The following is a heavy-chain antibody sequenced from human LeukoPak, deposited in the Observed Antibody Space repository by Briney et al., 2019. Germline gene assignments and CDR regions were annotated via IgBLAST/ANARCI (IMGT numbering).Heavy chain of an antibody. CDR1: GGSISSYY. J-gene: IGHJ6*02. CDR3: ARDWVSQVGYCSGGSCYQDYYYYGMDV. CDR2: IYASGST. D-gene: IGHD2-15*01. V-gene: IGHV4-4*07. Sequence: ETLSLTCTVSGGSISSYYWSWIRQPAGKGLEWIGRIYASGSTNYNPSLKSRVTMSVDTSKNQFSLKLSSVTAADTAVYYCARDWVSQVGYCSGGSCYQDYYYYGMDVWGQGTTVTVSS.